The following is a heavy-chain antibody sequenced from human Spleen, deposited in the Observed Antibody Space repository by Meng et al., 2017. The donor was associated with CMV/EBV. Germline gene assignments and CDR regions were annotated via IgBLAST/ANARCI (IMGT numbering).Heavy chain of an antibody. CDR3: AKDRVAYTNYPYGMDV. V-gene: IGHV3-30*02. J-gene: IGHJ6*02. CDR1: GFRFSDYY. D-gene: IGHD2-21*01. Sequence: GESLKISCAASGFRFSDYYMTWIRQAPGKGLEWVAFIRSDGDYKHYRDSVKGRFTISRDNSKNTLYLQMGSLRPGDTAVYYCAKDRVAYTNYPYGMDVWGQGTTVTVSS. CDR2: IRSDGDYK.